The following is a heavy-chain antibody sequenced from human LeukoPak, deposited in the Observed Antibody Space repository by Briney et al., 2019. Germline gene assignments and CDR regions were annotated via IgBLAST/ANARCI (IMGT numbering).Heavy chain of an antibody. J-gene: IGHJ4*02. CDR2: ISASGNSV. Sequence: PGRSLRPSCAASGFTFSDYYMSWIRQAPGKGLEWLSYISASGNSVYYGDSVKGRFTISRDNAKNSLDLQMSSLRADDTAVYYCARAQTAAAGTSFDYWGQGTLVTVSS. V-gene: IGHV3-11*01. CDR3: ARAQTAAAGTSFDY. CDR1: GFTFSDYY. D-gene: IGHD6-13*01.